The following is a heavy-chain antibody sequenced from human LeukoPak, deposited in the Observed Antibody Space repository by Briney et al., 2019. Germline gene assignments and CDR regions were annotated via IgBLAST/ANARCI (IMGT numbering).Heavy chain of an antibody. CDR1: GGSISSSNW. CDR3: ARRGSSGYGVFDY. CDR2: IYHSGST. V-gene: IGHV4-4*02. D-gene: IGHD3-22*01. J-gene: IGHJ4*02. Sequence: SETLSLTCAVSGGSISSSNWWSWVRQPPGKGLEWIGEIYHSGSTNYNPSLKSRVTISVDKSKNQFSLKLSSVTAADTAVYYCARRGSSGYGVFDYWGQGIPVTVSS.